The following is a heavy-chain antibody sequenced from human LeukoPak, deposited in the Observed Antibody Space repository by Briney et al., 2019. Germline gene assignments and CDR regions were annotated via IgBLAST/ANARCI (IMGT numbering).Heavy chain of an antibody. J-gene: IGHJ5*02. CDR2: INPNSGGT. CDR1: GYTFTGYY. D-gene: IGHD2-2*02. CDR3: ARGCGVVVPAAIYRGWDNWFDP. Sequence: ASVKVSCKASGYTFTGYYMHWVRQAPGQGLEWMGWINPNSGGTNYAQKFQGRVTMTRDTSISTAYMELSRLRSDDTAVYYCARGCGVVVPAAIYRGWDNWFDPWGQGTLVTVSS. V-gene: IGHV1-2*02.